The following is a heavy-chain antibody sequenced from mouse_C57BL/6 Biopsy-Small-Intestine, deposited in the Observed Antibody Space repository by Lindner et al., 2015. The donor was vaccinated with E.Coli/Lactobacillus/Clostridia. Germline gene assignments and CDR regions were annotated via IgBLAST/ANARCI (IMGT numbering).Heavy chain of an antibody. V-gene: IGHV1-81*01. CDR1: GYTFTGYG. D-gene: IGHD2-3*01. CDR3: ARWNDVFYGDY. CDR2: IYPRSGNT. Sequence: VQLQESGPELARPGASVKLSCKASGYTFTGYGISWVKQRTGQGLEWIGEIYPRSGNTYYNEKFMAKATLTADKSSSTACMELRSLTSEDSAVYFCARWNDVFYGDYWGQGTTLTVSS. J-gene: IGHJ2*01.